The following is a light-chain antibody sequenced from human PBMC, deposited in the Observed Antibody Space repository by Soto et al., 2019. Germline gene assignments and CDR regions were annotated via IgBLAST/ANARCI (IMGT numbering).Light chain of an antibody. CDR2: EVT. J-gene: IGLJ1*01. CDR3: SSYPHSINSV. V-gene: IGLV2-14*01. CDR1: RTDVNGHNY. Sequence: QSVLTRPASVSGSPGQSITISCTGTRTDVNGHNYVSWYQQHPGKAPKVIIYEVTNRPSGISHRFSGSKSGNTASLTISGLQAVDVADYYCSSYPHSINSVSGTGTKVAV.